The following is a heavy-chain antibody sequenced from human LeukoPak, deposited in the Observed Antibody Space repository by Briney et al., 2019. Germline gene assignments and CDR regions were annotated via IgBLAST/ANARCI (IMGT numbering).Heavy chain of an antibody. CDR2: IYYSGST. J-gene: IGHJ4*02. V-gene: IGHV4-39*01. Sequence: SETLSLTCTVSGGSISSSSYYWGRIRQPPGKGLEWIGSIYYSGSTYYNPSLKSRVTISVDTSKNQFSLKLSSVTAADTAVYYCARGRRSYYLEGLTPFDYWGQGTLVTVSS. D-gene: IGHD1-26*01. CDR1: GGSISSSSYY. CDR3: ARGRRSYYLEGLTPFDY.